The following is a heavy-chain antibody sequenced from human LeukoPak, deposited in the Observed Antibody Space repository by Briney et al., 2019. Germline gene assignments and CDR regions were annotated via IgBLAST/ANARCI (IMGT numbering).Heavy chain of an antibody. CDR1: GFTFDDYA. V-gene: IGHV3-9*01. CDR3: AKDHYGSGSYGWFDS. Sequence: GGSLRLSCAASGFTFDDYAMHWVRQAPGKGLEWVSGISWNSGSIGYADSVKGRFTISRDNAKNSLYLQMNSLRAEDTALYYCAKDHYGSGSYGWFDSWGQGTLVTVSS. D-gene: IGHD3-10*01. CDR2: ISWNSGSI. J-gene: IGHJ5*01.